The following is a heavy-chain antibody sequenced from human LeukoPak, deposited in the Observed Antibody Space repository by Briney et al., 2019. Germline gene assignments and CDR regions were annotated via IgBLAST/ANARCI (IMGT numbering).Heavy chain of an antibody. CDR1: GYTFTSYG. J-gene: IGHJ4*02. CDR2: ISAYNGNT. CDR3: AVDVIYYGSGRLLREAPGY. Sequence: GASVKVSCKASGYTFTSYGISWVRQAPGQGLEWMGWISAYNGNTNYAQKLQGRVTMTTDTSTSTAYMELRSLRSDDTAVYYCAVDVIYYGSGRLLREAPGYWGQGTLVTVSS. V-gene: IGHV1-18*01. D-gene: IGHD3-10*01.